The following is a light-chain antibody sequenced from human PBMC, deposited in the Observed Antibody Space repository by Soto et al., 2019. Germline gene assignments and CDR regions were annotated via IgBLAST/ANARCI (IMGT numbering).Light chain of an antibody. CDR2: GAS. Sequence: EIVLTQSPGTLSLSPGERVTLSCRASQSVSSSYLAWYQQKPGQAPRLHIYGASSRATGIPDRFSGSGSGTDFTLTISRLEPEDFAVYYCQQYGSSPLTFGGGTKVEIK. CDR3: QQYGSSPLT. V-gene: IGKV3-20*01. CDR1: QSVSSSY. J-gene: IGKJ4*02.